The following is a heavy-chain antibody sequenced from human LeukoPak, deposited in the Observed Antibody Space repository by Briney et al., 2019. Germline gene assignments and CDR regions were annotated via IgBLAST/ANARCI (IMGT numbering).Heavy chain of an antibody. V-gene: IGHV3-49*04. D-gene: IGHD5-18*01. J-gene: IGHJ4*02. CDR2: IRRKAYGGTA. CDR3: RGYSYSIGIDY. CDR1: GFTFGDYA. Sequence: GGSLRLSCTASGFTFGDYAVSWVRQAPGKGLEWVGFIRRKAYGGTAEYAASVKGRFTISRDDSISIAYLQMTNLKTEDTAVYYCRGYSYSIGIDYWGQGTLVTVSS.